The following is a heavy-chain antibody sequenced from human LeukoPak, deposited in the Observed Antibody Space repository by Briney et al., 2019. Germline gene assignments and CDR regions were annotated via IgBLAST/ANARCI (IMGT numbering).Heavy chain of an antibody. CDR2: INHSGST. V-gene: IGHV4-34*01. CDR1: GGSFSGYY. CDR3: AREIVVVPAAMHENWFDP. J-gene: IGHJ5*02. D-gene: IGHD2-2*01. Sequence: SETLSLTCAVYGGSFSGYYWSWIRQPPGKGLEWIGEINHSGSTNYNPSLKSRVTISVDTSKNQFSLKLSSVTAADTAVYYCAREIVVVPAAMHENWFDPWGQGTLVTVSS.